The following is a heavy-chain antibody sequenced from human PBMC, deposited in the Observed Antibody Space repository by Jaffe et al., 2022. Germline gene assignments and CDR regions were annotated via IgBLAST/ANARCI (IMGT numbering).Heavy chain of an antibody. CDR3: AKDGDCSSTSCYEGGVYYYYYMDV. Sequence: EVQLVESGGGLVQPGRSLRLSCAASGFTFDDYAMHWVRQAPGKGLEWVSGISWNSGSIGYADSVKGRFTISRDNAKNSLYLQMNSLRAEDTALYYCAKDGDCSSTSCYEGGVYYYYYMDVWGKGTTVTVSS. CDR2: ISWNSGSI. V-gene: IGHV3-9*01. D-gene: IGHD2-2*01. CDR1: GFTFDDYA. J-gene: IGHJ6*03.